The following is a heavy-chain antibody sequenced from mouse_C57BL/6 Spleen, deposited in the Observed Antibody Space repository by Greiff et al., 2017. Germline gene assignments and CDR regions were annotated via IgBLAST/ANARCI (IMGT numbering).Heavy chain of an antibody. V-gene: IGHV1-52*01. CDR2: IDPSDSET. Sequence: QVQLQQPGAELVRPGSSVKLSCKASGYTFTSYWMHWVKQRPIQGLEWIGNIDPSDSETHYNQKFKDKATLTVDKSSSTAYMQLSSLTSEDSAVYYCARRGDYDDGGTAPYWYFDVWGTGTTVTVSS. CDR1: GYTFTSYW. J-gene: IGHJ1*03. CDR3: ARRGDYDDGGTAPYWYFDV. D-gene: IGHD2-4*01.